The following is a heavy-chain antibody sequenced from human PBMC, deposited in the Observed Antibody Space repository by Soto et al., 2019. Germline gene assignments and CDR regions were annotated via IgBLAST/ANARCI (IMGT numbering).Heavy chain of an antibody. D-gene: IGHD2-8*01. CDR3: ASKGPMVYAYYYGMDV. V-gene: IGHV4-4*02. CDR1: GGSISSSNW. Sequence: QVQLQESGPGLVKPSGTLSLTCAVSGGSISSSNWWSWVRQPPGQGLEWIGEISHSGSTNYNPSLKSRVTISVDKAKNQFSLKLSSVSAADTAVYYCASKGPMVYAYYYGMDVWGQGTTVTVSS. CDR2: ISHSGST. J-gene: IGHJ6*02.